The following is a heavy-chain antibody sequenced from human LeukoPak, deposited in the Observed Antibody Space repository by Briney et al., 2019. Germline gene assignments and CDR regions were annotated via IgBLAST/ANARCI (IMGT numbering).Heavy chain of an antibody. CDR2: ISYDGSNK. D-gene: IGHD6-19*01. Sequence: PGRSLTLSCLASGFTFRSYGMHWVRPAPGKGLDGVAVISYDGSNKYYADSVKGRFTISRDNSKNTLYLQMNSVTAEDTAVYYCAKDDESRAVAGTLDYWGQGTLVTVSS. CDR1: GFTFRSYG. V-gene: IGHV3-30*18. J-gene: IGHJ4*02. CDR3: AKDDESRAVAGTLDY.